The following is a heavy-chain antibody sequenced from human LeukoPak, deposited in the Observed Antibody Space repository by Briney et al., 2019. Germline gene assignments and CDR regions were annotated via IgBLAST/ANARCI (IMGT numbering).Heavy chain of an antibody. J-gene: IGHJ5*02. V-gene: IGHV4-30-4*01. D-gene: IGHD3-3*01. CDR2: IYYSGST. Sequence: PSETLSLTCTVSGGSISSGDYYWSWIRQPPGKGLEWIGYIYYSGSTYYNPSLKSRVTISVDTSKNQFSLKLSSVTAADTAVYYCARGHGANFGVADNWFDPWGQGTLVTVSS. CDR3: ARGHGANFGVADNWFDP. CDR1: GGSISSGDYY.